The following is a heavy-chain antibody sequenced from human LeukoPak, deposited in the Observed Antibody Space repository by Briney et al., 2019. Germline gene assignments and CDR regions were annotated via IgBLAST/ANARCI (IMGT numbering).Heavy chain of an antibody. CDR1: GGSISSGGYY. CDR3: ARGVYIAAAQYAY. CDR2: IYYSGTT. J-gene: IGHJ4*02. V-gene: IGHV4-61*08. Sequence: SQTLSLTCTVSGGSISSGGYYWSWIRQPPGKGLEWIGYIYYSGTTNYNPSLKSRVTISVDTSKNQFSLKLSSVTAADTAVYYCARGVYIAAAQYAYWGQGTLVTVSS. D-gene: IGHD6-13*01.